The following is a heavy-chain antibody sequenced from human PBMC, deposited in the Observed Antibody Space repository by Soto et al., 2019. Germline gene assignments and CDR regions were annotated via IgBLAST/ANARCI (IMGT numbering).Heavy chain of an antibody. J-gene: IGHJ5*02. CDR1: GGSISSSSYY. CDR2: IYYSGST. V-gene: IGHV4-39*01. CDR3: ATRITMIAREYWFDP. D-gene: IGHD3-22*01. Sequence: QLQLQESGPGLVKPSETLSLTCTVSGGSISSSSYYWGWIRQPPGKGLEWIGSIYYSGSTYYNPSLKSRVTISVDTSKNQFSLKLSSVTAADTAVYYCATRITMIAREYWFDPWGQGTLVTVSS.